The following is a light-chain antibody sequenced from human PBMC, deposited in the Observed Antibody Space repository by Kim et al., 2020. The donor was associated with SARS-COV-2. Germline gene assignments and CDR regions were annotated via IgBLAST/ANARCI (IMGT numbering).Light chain of an antibody. CDR2: GAS. CDR1: HSVSSNY. V-gene: IGKV3-20*01. Sequence: SPGESATLACRASHSVSSNYLAWFQQRPGQAPRLLIYGASSRATGIPDRFSGSGSGRYFTLTISRLEPEDFAVYYCQQYGSSVFTFGPGTKVDIK. CDR3: QQYGSSVFT. J-gene: IGKJ3*01.